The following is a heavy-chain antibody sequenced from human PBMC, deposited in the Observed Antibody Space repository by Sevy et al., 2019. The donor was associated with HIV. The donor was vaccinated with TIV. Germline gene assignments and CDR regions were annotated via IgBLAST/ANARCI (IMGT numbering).Heavy chain of an antibody. Sequence: GGSLRLSCTASGFSFRSYWMTWVRQAPGMGLEWVANIKLDGDEKYYVESLKGRFTISRDNIKNSLYLQMNNLRAEDTAVYYCAGGSKGGLDVWGQGTTVTVSS. CDR2: IKLDGDEK. CDR3: AGGSKGGLDV. J-gene: IGHJ6*02. V-gene: IGHV3-7*01. CDR1: GFSFRSYW. D-gene: IGHD4-4*01.